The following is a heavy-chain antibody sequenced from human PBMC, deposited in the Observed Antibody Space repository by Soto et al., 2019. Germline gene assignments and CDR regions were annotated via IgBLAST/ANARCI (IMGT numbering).Heavy chain of an antibody. V-gene: IGHV3-7*01. J-gene: IGHJ6*02. Sequence: GGALRLSCAASGFTFGQHPMTWVRQAPGKGLEWVAYINHGGSSISYVDSVKGRFTISRDNAKNSLYLQMNSLRAEDTAVYYCAKEPPTTVTYYYYYYGMDVWGQGTTVTVSS. CDR2: INHGGSSI. D-gene: IGHD4-17*01. CDR3: AKEPPTTVTYYYYYYGMDV. CDR1: GFTFGQHP.